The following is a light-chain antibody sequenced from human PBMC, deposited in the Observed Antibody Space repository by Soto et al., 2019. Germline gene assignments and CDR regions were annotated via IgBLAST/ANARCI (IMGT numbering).Light chain of an antibody. CDR2: GAS. V-gene: IGKV3-20*01. CDR3: QQYGSSIT. Sequence: TQSPSSVSASVGDRVAITCRASQGISSSLSWYQQKPGQAPRLLIYGASSRATGIPDRFSGSGSGTDFTLTISRLEPEDFAVYYCQQYGSSITFGQGTRLEI. CDR1: QGISSS. J-gene: IGKJ5*01.